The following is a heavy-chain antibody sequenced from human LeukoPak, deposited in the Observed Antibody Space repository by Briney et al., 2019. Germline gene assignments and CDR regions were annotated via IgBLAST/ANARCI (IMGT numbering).Heavy chain of an antibody. CDR1: GGSISSYY. D-gene: IGHD3-10*01. V-gene: IGHV4-59*08. Sequence: SETPSLTCTVSGGSISSYYWSWIRQPPGKGLEWIGYIYYSGSTNYNPSLKSRVTISVDTSKNQFSLKLSSVTAADTAVYYCASPKYTGAFDIWGQGTMVTVSS. CDR3: ASPKYTGAFDI. J-gene: IGHJ3*02. CDR2: IYYSGST.